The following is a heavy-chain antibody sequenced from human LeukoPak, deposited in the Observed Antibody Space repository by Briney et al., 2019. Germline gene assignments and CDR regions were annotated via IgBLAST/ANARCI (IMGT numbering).Heavy chain of an antibody. Sequence: PGRSLRLSCAASGFTFSSYGMHWVRQAPGKGLEWVAFIRYDGSNKYYADSVKGRFTISRDNSKNTLYLQMNSLRAEDTAVYYCAKVSRFGELRGLVGAFDIWGQGTMVTVSS. J-gene: IGHJ3*02. CDR3: AKVSRFGELRGLVGAFDI. CDR1: GFTFSSYG. D-gene: IGHD3-10*01. CDR2: IRYDGSNK. V-gene: IGHV3-30*02.